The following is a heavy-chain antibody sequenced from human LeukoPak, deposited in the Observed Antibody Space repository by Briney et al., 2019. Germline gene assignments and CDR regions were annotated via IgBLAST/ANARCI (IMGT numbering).Heavy chain of an antibody. CDR3: ARQGLGSYNYNCFDP. Sequence: ASVKVSCKASGYTFTGYYMHWVRQAPGQGLEWMGWINPNSGGTDSAQKFQGRVTMTRDTSISTVYMELSRLRSDDSAVYYCARQGLGSYNYNCFDPWGQGTLVTVSS. J-gene: IGHJ5*02. V-gene: IGHV1-2*02. CDR2: INPNSGGT. CDR1: GYTFTGYY. D-gene: IGHD3-10*01.